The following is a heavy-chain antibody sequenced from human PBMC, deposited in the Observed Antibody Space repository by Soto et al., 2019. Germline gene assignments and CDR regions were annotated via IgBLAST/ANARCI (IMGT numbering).Heavy chain of an antibody. CDR2: ISNGGIST. Sequence: GGSLRLSCAASGFTLSSYSMSWVRQAPGKGLEWVSGISNGGISTYYADSVKGRFTISRENAKNSLYLQMNSLRAGDTAVYYCARSAPPYGSGSYLPRYYYYYGMDVWGQGTTVTVSS. D-gene: IGHD3-10*01. V-gene: IGHV3-23*01. J-gene: IGHJ6*02. CDR1: GFTLSSYS. CDR3: ARSAPPYGSGSYLPRYYYYYGMDV.